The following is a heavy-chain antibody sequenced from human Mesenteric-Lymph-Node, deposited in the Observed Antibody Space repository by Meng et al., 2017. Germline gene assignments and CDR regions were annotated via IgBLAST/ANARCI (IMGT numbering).Heavy chain of an antibody. D-gene: IGHD6-6*01. CDR1: GFIFDDYG. J-gene: IGHJ4*02. CDR2: INWNGGST. V-gene: IGHV3-20*04. Sequence: GESLKISCEASGFIFDDYGMSWVRQVPGKGPEWVSGINWNGGSTGYGDSAKGRFTISRDNAKNSLYLQMNSLRAEDTAVYYCASGSSYYFDYWGQGTLVTVSS. CDR3: ASGSSYYFDY.